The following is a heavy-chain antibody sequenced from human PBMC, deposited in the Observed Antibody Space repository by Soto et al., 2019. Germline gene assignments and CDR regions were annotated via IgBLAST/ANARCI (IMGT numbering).Heavy chain of an antibody. Sequence: EVRLVQSGGGLVQPGGSLRLSCAASLFIVSDNYMSWVRQAPGKGLEWVSLIYSGGGTDYAESVKGRFTISRDNSKNTLYLQMNSLKAEGTGIYYCATRMTTAPYWGQGTVVTVSS. J-gene: IGHJ4*02. CDR1: LFIVSDNY. CDR2: IYSGGGT. V-gene: IGHV3-66*01. D-gene: IGHD4-17*01. CDR3: ATRMTTAPY.